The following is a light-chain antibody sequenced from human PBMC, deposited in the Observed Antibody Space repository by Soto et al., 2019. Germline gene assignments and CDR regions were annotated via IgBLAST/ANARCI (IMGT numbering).Light chain of an antibody. J-gene: IGKJ4*01. CDR1: QSGDRN. CDR3: QQYDSWPIC. CDR2: GDS. Sequence: EIVMTQSPGTLSVSTEEGATLTFRASQSGDRNLTWYPQKPGQAPRLLIYGDSTRPTGIPDRFSGSGSGTEFSLTISSLQSEDFAVYYCQQYDSWPICVGGGTNVGIK. V-gene: IGKV3D-15*01.